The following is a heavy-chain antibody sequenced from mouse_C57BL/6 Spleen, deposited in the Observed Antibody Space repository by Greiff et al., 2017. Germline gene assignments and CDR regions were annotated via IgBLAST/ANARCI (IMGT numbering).Heavy chain of an antibody. Sequence: QVQLQQSGPELVKPGASVKISCKASGYAFSSSWMNWVKQRPGKGLEWIGRIYPGDGDTNYNGKFKGKATLTADKSSSTAYMQLSSLTSEDSAVYFCAATGRGPWFAYWGQGTLVTVSA. J-gene: IGHJ3*01. V-gene: IGHV1-82*01. D-gene: IGHD4-1*02. CDR1: GYAFSSSW. CDR3: AATGRGPWFAY. CDR2: IYPGDGDT.